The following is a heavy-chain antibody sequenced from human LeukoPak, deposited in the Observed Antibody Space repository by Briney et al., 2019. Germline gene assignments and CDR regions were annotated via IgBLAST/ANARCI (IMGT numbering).Heavy chain of an antibody. D-gene: IGHD2-15*01. Sequence: ASVKVSCKPSGYTFTHYDINWVRQAAGQGLEWMGWMNPNSGNTGYAQKFQGRVTMTRDTAINTAYMELSGLRSDDTAFYYCATLQSRSGGTCYANWLVPWGQGTLVTVSS. CDR3: ATLQSRSGGTCYANWLVP. V-gene: IGHV1-8*01. CDR2: MNPNSGNT. CDR1: GYTFTHYD. J-gene: IGHJ5*02.